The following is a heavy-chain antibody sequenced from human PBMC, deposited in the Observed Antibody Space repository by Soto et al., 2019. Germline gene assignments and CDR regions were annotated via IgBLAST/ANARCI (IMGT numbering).Heavy chain of an antibody. Sequence: GASVKVSCKASGGTFSSYTISWVRQAPGQGLEWMGRIIPILGIANYAQKFQGRVTITADKSTSTAYMELSSLRSEDTAVYYCARESGLLVVPAAMPLIDPWGQGTLVTVFS. V-gene: IGHV1-69*04. CDR2: IIPILGIA. CDR3: ARESGLLVVPAAMPLIDP. J-gene: IGHJ5*02. CDR1: GGTFSSYT. D-gene: IGHD2-2*01.